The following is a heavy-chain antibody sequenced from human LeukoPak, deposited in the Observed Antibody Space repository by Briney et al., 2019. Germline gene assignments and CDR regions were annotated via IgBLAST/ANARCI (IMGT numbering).Heavy chain of an antibody. V-gene: IGHV4-59*04. D-gene: IGHD3-22*01. Sequence: PSETLSLTCTVSGGSISSYYWSWIRQPPGKGLEWIGTFYHGGSTYYNPSLKSRVTISVDTSKNQFSLNLTSVTAADTAVYYCARVTGYMIEDYFDYWGQGTLVTVSS. CDR2: FYHGGST. CDR1: GGSISSYY. CDR3: ARVTGYMIEDYFDY. J-gene: IGHJ4*02.